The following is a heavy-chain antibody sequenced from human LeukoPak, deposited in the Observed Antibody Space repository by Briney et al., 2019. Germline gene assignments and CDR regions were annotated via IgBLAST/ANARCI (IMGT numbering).Heavy chain of an antibody. CDR3: ARGRSVAYYDSLRRGNYYYYAMDV. CDR1: GGSISSSSYY. Sequence: ASETLSLTCTVSGGSISSSSYYWGWIRQPPGKGLEWIGSIYYSGSTYYNPSLKSRVTIAVDTSKNHFSLKLTSVTAADTAVYYCARGRSVAYYDSLRRGNYYYYAMDVWGQGTTVTVSS. D-gene: IGHD3-22*01. J-gene: IGHJ6*02. V-gene: IGHV4-39*02. CDR2: IYYSGST.